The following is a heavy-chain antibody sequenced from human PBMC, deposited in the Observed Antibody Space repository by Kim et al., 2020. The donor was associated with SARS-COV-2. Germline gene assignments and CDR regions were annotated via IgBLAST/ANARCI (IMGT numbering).Heavy chain of an antibody. CDR3: ARAVRGYFDF. CDR2: YN. D-gene: IGHD3-10*01. V-gene: IGHV6-1*01. Sequence: YNDYARSVKSRITINPDTAKNQFSLRLNSGTPEDTAVYYCARAVRGYFDFWGQGTLVTVSS. J-gene: IGHJ4*02.